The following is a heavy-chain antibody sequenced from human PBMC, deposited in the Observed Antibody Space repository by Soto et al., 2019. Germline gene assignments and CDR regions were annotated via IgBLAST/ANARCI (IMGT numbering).Heavy chain of an antibody. CDR1: GFIFSNNG. D-gene: IGHD3-10*02. Sequence: QVQLVESGGGVVQPGRSLRLSCVGSGFIFSNNGMHWVRQTPGKGLEWVAFMSSDGSDTFYADSVKGRFTISRDNAKNSLFLQMSSLRAEDTAMYYCAIVRVADSDLGHWGQGTLVTVSS. CDR3: AIVRVADSDLGH. CDR2: MSSDGSDT. J-gene: IGHJ4*02. V-gene: IGHV3-30*03.